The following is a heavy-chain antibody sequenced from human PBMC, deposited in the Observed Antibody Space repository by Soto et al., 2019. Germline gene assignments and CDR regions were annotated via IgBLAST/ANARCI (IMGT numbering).Heavy chain of an antibody. J-gene: IGHJ4*02. V-gene: IGHV3-7*01. CDR1: GLRFTDYW. Sequence: EVQVVESGGGLVQPGGSLRLSCAVSGLRFTDYWMTWVRQAPGKGLEWVASIKTDGSEEYYVDSVKGRFTISRDNAKNSVYLQMTSLRGEDMAFYYCATAPPGDEGAFFDYWGQGALVSVSS. CDR3: ATAPPGDEGAFFDY. CDR2: IKTDGSEE.